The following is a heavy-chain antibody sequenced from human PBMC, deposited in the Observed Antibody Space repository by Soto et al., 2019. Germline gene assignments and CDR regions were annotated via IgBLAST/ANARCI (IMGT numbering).Heavy chain of an antibody. D-gene: IGHD1-26*01. Sequence: QIQLVQSGAEVKKPGASVKVSCKASGYTFTSYGISWVRQGPGQGLEWMGWISAYNDNTNYAQKLQGRVIMTKHTSTSTDYMELRRLRYDDTAVYFCARYQLGATGDYWGQGTLVTVSS. CDR1: GYTFTSYG. CDR2: ISAYNDNT. J-gene: IGHJ4*02. V-gene: IGHV1-18*01. CDR3: ARYQLGATGDY.